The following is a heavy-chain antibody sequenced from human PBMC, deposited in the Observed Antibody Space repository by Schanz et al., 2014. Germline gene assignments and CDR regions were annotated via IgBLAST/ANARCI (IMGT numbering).Heavy chain of an antibody. CDR1: GYIFINSG. D-gene: IGHD3-9*01. J-gene: IGHJ4*02. V-gene: IGHV1-18*01. CDR3: ARDAADFYDILTEEDY. CDR2: ISAYNGNT. Sequence: GPEVKKPGATVKVSCKASGYIFINSGISWVRQAPGQGLEWMGWISAYNGNTKYPQKFQGRVTMTTDTSTSTAYMELRSLRSDDTAVYYCARDAADFYDILTEEDYWGQGTLVTVSS.